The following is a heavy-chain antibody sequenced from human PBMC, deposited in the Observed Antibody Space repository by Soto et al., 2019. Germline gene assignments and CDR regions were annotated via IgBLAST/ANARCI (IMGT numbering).Heavy chain of an antibody. CDR1: GVSISSGYYY. CDR2: IYYSGNT. Sequence: SETLSLTCSVSGVSISSGYYYWSWMRQPPRKGLERIGNIYYSGNTYYNPSLKSRIIISIDTSKNQFSLKGGSVTVADAAVYYCASSSLYGTDVWGKATT. V-gene: IGHV4-30-4*01. J-gene: IGHJ6*04. CDR3: ASSSLYGTDV.